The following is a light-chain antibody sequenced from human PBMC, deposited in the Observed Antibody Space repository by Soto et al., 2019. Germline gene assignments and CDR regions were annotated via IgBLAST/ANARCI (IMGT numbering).Light chain of an antibody. CDR2: GAS. CDR3: QQDNNSPEYT. V-gene: IGKV3-20*01. CDR1: QSVTSRY. J-gene: IGKJ2*01. Sequence: EIVLTQSPGTLSLSPGERATLSCKASQSVTSRYLAWYQQKPGQAPRLLIYGASSRATGIPDRFSGSGSGTDFTLTISRLEPEDFAVYFRQQDNNSPEYTFGQGTKLEIK.